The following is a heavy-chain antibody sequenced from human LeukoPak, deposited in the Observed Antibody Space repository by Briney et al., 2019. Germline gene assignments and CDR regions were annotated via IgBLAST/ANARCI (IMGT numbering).Heavy chain of an antibody. J-gene: IGHJ4*02. CDR2: TSSSGSTI. Sequence: LPGGSLRLSCAASGFTFSSYSMNWVRQAPGKGLEWVSYTSSSGSTIYYADSVKGRFTISRDNAKNSLYLQMNSLRAEDTAVYYCARVYTTSSSWYGDFDYWGQGTLVTVSS. D-gene: IGHD6-13*01. CDR3: ARVYTTSSSWYGDFDY. V-gene: IGHV3-48*01. CDR1: GFTFSSYS.